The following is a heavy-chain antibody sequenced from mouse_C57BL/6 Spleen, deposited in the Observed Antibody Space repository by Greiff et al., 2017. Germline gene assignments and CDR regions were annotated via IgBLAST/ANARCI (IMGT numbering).Heavy chain of an antibody. D-gene: IGHD1-1*01. CDR1: GYTFTSYW. CDR2: IHPNSGST. V-gene: IGHV1-64*01. Sequence: QVQLQQPGAELVKPGASVKLSCKASGYTFTSYWMHWVKQRPGQGLEWIGMIHPNSGSTNYNEKFKSKATLTVDKSSSTAYMQLSSLTSEDSAVYYCAIYYYGSSPYYFDYWDQGTTLTVSS. J-gene: IGHJ2*01. CDR3: AIYYYGSSPYYFDY.